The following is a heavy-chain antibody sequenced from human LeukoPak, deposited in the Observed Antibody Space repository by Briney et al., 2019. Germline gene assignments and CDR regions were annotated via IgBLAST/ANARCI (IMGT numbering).Heavy chain of an antibody. CDR3: VRGDNYMFDY. V-gene: IGHV4-4*02. CDR2: ISHSGAT. D-gene: IGHD4-11*01. CDR1: GDSITSVYW. J-gene: IGHJ4*02. Sequence: SETLFLTCAVSGDSITSVYWWSWVRQAPGKGLEWIGEISHSGATKHNPSLKSRVTMSVDKSKNQLSLRVNSMTAADAAVYYCVRGDNYMFDYWGQGTLVTVSS.